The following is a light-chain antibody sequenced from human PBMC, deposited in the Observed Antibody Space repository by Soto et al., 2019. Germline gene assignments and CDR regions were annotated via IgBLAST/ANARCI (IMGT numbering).Light chain of an antibody. CDR2: EVT. CDR3: QCYDSSLTVL. Sequence: QSALTQPASVSGSPGQSITISCTGTSNDVGGYNFVSWYQQLPGKAPKLIIYEVTNRPSGVPDRFSGSKSGTSASLAISGLQPEDEADYYCQCYDSSLTVLFGGGTKLTVL. V-gene: IGLV2-14*01. CDR1: SNDVGGYNF. J-gene: IGLJ2*01.